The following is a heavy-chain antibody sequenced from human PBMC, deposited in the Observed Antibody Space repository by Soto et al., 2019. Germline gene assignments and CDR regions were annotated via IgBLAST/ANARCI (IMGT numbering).Heavy chain of an antibody. Sequence: XSVKVSCKASGYTFTCYYMHWVRQAPGQGLEWMGWINPNSGGTNYAQKFQGRVTMTRDTSISTAYMELSRLRSDDTAVYYCARQENYCSSTSCPIRGDIDHWGQGTLVTVSS. D-gene: IGHD2-2*01. CDR3: ARQENYCSSTSCPIRGDIDH. V-gene: IGHV1-2*02. CDR2: INPNSGGT. CDR1: GYTFTCYY. J-gene: IGHJ1*01.